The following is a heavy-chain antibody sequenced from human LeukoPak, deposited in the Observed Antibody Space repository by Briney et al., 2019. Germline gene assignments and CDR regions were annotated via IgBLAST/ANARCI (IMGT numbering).Heavy chain of an antibody. V-gene: IGHV3-43D*03. CDR1: GFTFDDYA. Sequence: GGSLRLSCAASGFTFDDYAMHWVRQAPGKGLEWVSLISWDGGSTYYADSVKGRFTISRDNSKNSLYLQMNSLRAEDTALYYCAKDITGYYDSSGYFYYYGMDVWGQGTTVTVSS. CDR2: ISWDGGST. CDR3: AKDITGYYDSSGYFYYYGMDV. D-gene: IGHD3-22*01. J-gene: IGHJ6*02.